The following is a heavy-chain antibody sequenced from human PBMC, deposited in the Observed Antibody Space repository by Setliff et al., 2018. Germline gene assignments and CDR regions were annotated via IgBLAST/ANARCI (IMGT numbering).Heavy chain of an antibody. V-gene: IGHV4-61*02. CDR1: GGSISSGSYY. CDR2: IYTSGST. J-gene: IGHJ4*02. Sequence: SETLSLTCTVSGGSISSGSYYWSWIRQPAGKGLEWIGRIYTSGSTNYNPSLKSRVTISVDTSKNQFSLKLSSVTAADTAVYYCARTYNFWSGYFDYWGQGTLVTVSS. CDR3: ARTYNFWSGYFDY. D-gene: IGHD3-3*01.